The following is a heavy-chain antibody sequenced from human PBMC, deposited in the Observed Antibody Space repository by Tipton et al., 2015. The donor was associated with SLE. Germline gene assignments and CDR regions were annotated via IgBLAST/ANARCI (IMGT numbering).Heavy chain of an antibody. CDR3: ARDGSMRGNYDSSGYSWYFDY. V-gene: IGHV3-30-3*01. D-gene: IGHD3-22*01. CDR1: GFTFSSYA. J-gene: IGHJ4*02. CDR2: ISYDGSNK. Sequence: SLRLSCAASGFTFSSYAMHWVRQAPGKGLEWAAVISYDGSNKYYADSVKGRFTISRDNSKNTLYLQMNSLRAEDTAVYYCARDGSMRGNYDSSGYSWYFDYWGQGTLVTISS.